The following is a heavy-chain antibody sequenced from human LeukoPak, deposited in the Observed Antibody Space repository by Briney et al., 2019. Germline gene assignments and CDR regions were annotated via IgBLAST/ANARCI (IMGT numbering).Heavy chain of an antibody. J-gene: IGHJ2*01. V-gene: IGHV1-46*01. CDR2: INPSGGST. D-gene: IGHD2-15*01. Sequence: ASVTVSCTASGYTFTSYYMHWVRQAPGQGLEWMGIINPSGGSTSYAQKFQGRVTMTRDTSTSTVYMELSSLRSEDTAVYYCAREDPGVVALLDRYFDLWGRGTLVTVSS. CDR3: AREDPGVVALLDRYFDL. CDR1: GYTFTSYY.